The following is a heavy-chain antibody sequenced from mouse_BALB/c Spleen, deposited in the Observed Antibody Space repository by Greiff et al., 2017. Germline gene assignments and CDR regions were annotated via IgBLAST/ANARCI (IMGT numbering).Heavy chain of an antibody. J-gene: IGHJ4*01. V-gene: IGHV1-9*01. CDR1: GYTFSSYW. CDR3: ARRNYRYDYAMDY. CDR2: ILPGSGST. D-gene: IGHD2-14*01. Sequence: QVQLQQSGAELMKPGASVKISCKATGYTFSSYWIEWVKQRPGHGLEWIGEILPGSGSTNYNEKFKGKATFTADTSSNTAYMQLSSLTSEDSAVYYCARRNYRYDYAMDYWGQGTSVTVSS.